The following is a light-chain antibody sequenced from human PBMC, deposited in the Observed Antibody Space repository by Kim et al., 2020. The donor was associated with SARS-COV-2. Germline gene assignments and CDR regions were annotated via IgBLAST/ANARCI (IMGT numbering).Light chain of an antibody. J-gene: IGKJ2*01. CDR2: DAS. CDR3: QQYDNLYT. CDR1: QDISNY. V-gene: IGKV1-33*01. Sequence: DIQMTQSPSSLSASVGDRVTITCQASQDISNYLNWYQQKPGKAPKLLIYDASNLETGVPSRFSGSGSGTDFTFTISSLQPEDIATYYCQQYDNLYTFGHGTKLEI.